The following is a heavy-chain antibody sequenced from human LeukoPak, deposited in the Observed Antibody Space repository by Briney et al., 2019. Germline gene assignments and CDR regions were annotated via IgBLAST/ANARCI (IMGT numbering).Heavy chain of an antibody. D-gene: IGHD2-15*01. V-gene: IGHV1-46*01. CDR2: INPNGGST. J-gene: IGHJ3*02. CDR1: GYTFTSYY. CDR3: ARKRMSGAFDI. Sequence: ASVKVSCKASGYTFTSYYFHWVRQAPGQGLEWMGIINPNGGSTIYAQKFQGRVTMTRDMSTSTVYMELSSLRSEDTAVYYCARKRMSGAFDIWGQGTMVTVSS.